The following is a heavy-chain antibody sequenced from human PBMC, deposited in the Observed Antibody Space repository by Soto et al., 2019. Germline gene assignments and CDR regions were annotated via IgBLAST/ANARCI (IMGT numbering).Heavy chain of an antibody. D-gene: IGHD2-2*01. V-gene: IGHV4-30-4*01. CDR2: IYYSGST. CDR3: ARYCSSTSCYARYYYYYGMDV. CDR1: GGSISSGDYY. J-gene: IGHJ6*02. Sequence: QVQLQESGPGLVKPSQTLSLTCTVSGGSISSGDYYWSWIRQPPGKGLEWIGYIYYSGSTYYNPSLESRVTISVDTTKNQCSLKLSSVTAADTAVYYCARYCSSTSCYARYYYYYGMDVWGQGTTVTVSS.